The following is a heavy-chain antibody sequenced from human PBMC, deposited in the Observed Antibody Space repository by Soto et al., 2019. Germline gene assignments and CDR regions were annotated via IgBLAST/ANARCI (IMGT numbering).Heavy chain of an antibody. D-gene: IGHD3-10*01. J-gene: IGHJ4*02. CDR1: GFKFDDYV. V-gene: IGHV3-9*01. CDR3: AKEGNFLSGSERYYFFDS. Sequence: GGSLRLSCAASGFKFDDYVMHWVRQAPGKGLEWVSGISRSKGYREYADSVKGRFTISRDSAKKSLFLQMDSLRPEDTALYYCAKEGNFLSGSERYYFFDSWGQGTLVTV. CDR2: ISRSKGYR.